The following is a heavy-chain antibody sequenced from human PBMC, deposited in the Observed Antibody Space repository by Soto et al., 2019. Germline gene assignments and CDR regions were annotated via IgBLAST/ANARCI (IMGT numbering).Heavy chain of an antibody. V-gene: IGHV4-4*02. CDR3: ARRVEGRGDYYYGMDV. CDR1: GGSISSSNW. Sequence: PSETLSLTCAVSGGSISSSNWWSWVRQPPGKGLDWVGEIYHSGSTNYNPSLKSRVTISVGKSKNQVSLKLSSVTAADTAVYYCARRVEGRGDYYYGMDVWRHGTPITV. J-gene: IGHJ6*02. CDR2: IYHSGST. D-gene: IGHD2-2*01.